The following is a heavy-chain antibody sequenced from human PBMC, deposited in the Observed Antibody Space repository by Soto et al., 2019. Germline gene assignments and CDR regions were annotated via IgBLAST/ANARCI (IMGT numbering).Heavy chain of an antibody. J-gene: IGHJ4*02. Sequence: PGESLKISCKASGYYFPTYWLAWVRQMPGKGLEWMGIIYPGDSDTRYSPSFQGQVTISVDKSSSTAFLRWSSLRSEDTAVYYCARDTGGWSILYFDYWGQGTLVTVSS. D-gene: IGHD6-19*01. CDR1: GYYFPTYW. V-gene: IGHV5-51*01. CDR2: IYPGDSDT. CDR3: ARDTGGWSILYFDY.